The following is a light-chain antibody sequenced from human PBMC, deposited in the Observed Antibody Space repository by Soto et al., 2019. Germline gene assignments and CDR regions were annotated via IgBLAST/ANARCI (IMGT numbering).Light chain of an antibody. CDR2: EVS. Sequence: QSVLTQPASVSGSPGQSITISCTGTSSDVGGYNYVSWYQQHPGKAPKLMIYEVSNRPSGVSNRFSGSKSGNMASLTISGLQAEDEADYYCSSYTSSSTSYVFGTGTKLTVL. CDR1: SSDVGGYNY. V-gene: IGLV2-14*01. CDR3: SSYTSSSTSYV. J-gene: IGLJ1*01.